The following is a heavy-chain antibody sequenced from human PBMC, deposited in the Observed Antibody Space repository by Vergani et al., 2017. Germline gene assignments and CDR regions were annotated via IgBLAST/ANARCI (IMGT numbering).Heavy chain of an antibody. Sequence: QVQLVESGGGVVQPGGSMRLSCSASGLTLSSYGVHWVRQAPGKGLEWVAFIRYDGSNTYYADSVKGRFTISRDNSKNTLYLQMNGLRAEDTAVYYCARGAGYCSSTSCPPTLRHYYYYIDVWGKGTTVTVSS. J-gene: IGHJ6*03. CDR1: GLTLSSYG. D-gene: IGHD2-2*01. CDR3: ARGAGYCSSTSCPPTLRHYYYYIDV. CDR2: IRYDGSNT. V-gene: IGHV3-30*02.